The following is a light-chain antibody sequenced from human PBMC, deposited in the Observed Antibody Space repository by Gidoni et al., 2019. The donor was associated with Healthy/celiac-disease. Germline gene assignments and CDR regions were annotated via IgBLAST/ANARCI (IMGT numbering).Light chain of an antibody. CDR2: KDS. Sequence: SYELTQPPSVTVSPGQTARSTCSGDALPNQYAYWYQQKPGQAPVLVIYKDSERPSGIPERFSGSSSGTTVTLIISGVQAEDEADYYCQSSDNSGTFVFATGTKVTVL. V-gene: IGLV3-25*03. CDR1: ALPNQY. J-gene: IGLJ1*01. CDR3: QSSDNSGTFV.